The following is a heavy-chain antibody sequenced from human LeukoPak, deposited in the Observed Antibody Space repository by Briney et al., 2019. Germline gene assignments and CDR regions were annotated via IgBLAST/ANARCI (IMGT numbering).Heavy chain of an antibody. D-gene: IGHD2-21*02. CDR1: GGSITTYY. V-gene: IGHV4-59*01. Sequence: TSETLSLTCAVSGGSITTYYWTWIRQPPGQALEWIGYIYYTGSTKYNPSLESRVTMSIDTSKNEFSLYSVNAADTAVYFCASGSVVTALDRWGQGTLVTVSS. CDR2: IYYTGST. J-gene: IGHJ4*02. CDR3: ASGSVVTALDR.